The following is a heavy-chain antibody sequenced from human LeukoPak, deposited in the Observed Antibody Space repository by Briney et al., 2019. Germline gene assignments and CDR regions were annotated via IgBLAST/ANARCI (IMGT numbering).Heavy chain of an antibody. D-gene: IGHD6-25*01. Sequence: SVTVSCKASGGTFSSYAISWVRQAPGQGLEWMGGIIPIFGTANYAQKFQGRVTITADESTSTAYMELSSLRSEDTAVYYCARGGDFHSSAFDYWGQGTLVTVSS. CDR3: ARGGDFHSSAFDY. CDR2: IIPIFGTA. V-gene: IGHV1-69*13. CDR1: GGTFSSYA. J-gene: IGHJ4*02.